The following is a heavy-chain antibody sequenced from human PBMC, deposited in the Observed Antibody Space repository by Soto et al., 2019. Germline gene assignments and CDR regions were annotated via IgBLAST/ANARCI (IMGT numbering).Heavy chain of an antibody. D-gene: IGHD2-2*02. CDR3: ARGGRVISGYCSSTSCYTYYYGMDV. CDR1: GFTFSSYS. V-gene: IGHV3-21*01. Sequence: PGGSLRLSCAASGFTFSSYSMNWVRQAPGKGLEWVSSISSSSSYIYYADSVKGRFTISRDNAKNSLYLQMNSLRAEDTAVYYCARGGRVISGYCSSTSCYTYYYGMDVWGQGTTVTVSS. CDR2: ISSSSSYI. J-gene: IGHJ6*02.